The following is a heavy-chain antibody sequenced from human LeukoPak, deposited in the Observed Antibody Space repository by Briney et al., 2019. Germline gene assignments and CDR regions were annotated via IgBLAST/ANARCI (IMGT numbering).Heavy chain of an antibody. CDR3: AKDRDMTTDYGMDV. D-gene: IGHD4-17*01. V-gene: IGHV3-30*18. CDR2: ISYDGSNK. CDR1: GFTFSSYG. Sequence: GRSLRLSCAASGFTFSSYGMHWVRQAPGKGLEWVAVISYDGSNKYYADSVKGRFTISRDNSKNTLYLRMNSLRAEDTAVYYCAKDRDMTTDYGMDVWGKGTTVTVSS. J-gene: IGHJ6*04.